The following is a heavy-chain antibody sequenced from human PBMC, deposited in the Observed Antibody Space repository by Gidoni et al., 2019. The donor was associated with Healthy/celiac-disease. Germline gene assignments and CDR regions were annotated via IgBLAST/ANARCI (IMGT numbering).Heavy chain of an antibody. CDR1: GGSISSSSYY. J-gene: IGHJ4*02. CDR2: IYYSGST. CDR3: ARRSGVYYDSSGYEV. D-gene: IGHD3-22*01. V-gene: IGHV4-39*01. Sequence: QLQLQESGPGLVKPSETLSLTCTVSGGSISSSSYYWGWIRQPPGKGLEWIGCIYYSGSTYYNPSLKSRVTISVDTSKNQFSLKLSSVTAADTAVYYCARRSGVYYDSSGYEVWGQGTLVTVSS.